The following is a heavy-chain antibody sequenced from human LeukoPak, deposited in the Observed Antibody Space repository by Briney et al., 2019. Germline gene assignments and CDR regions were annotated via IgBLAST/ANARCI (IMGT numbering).Heavy chain of an antibody. CDR3: ARDSGASY. Sequence: ASVKVPCKASGYSFTGYYINWVRQAPGQGLEWMGWINPDSGGTNYAQKFQGRVTMTRDTSISIAYMELSGLRFDDTAVYYCARDSGASYWGQGTLVTVSS. J-gene: IGHJ4*02. CDR1: GYSFTGYY. V-gene: IGHV1-2*02. CDR2: INPDSGGT. D-gene: IGHD4-17*01.